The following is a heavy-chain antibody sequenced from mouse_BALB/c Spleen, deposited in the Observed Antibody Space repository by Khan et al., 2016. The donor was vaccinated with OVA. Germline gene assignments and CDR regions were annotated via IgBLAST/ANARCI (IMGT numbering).Heavy chain of an antibody. CDR2: ILPGSGSN. J-gene: IGHJ3*01. D-gene: IGHD1-1*01. CDR1: GYTFSSYW. V-gene: IGHV1-9*01. Sequence: LPLNESGAELMKPGASVKISCKATGYTFSSYWIEWVKQRPGHGLEWIGEILPGSGSNNYNEKFKGKATFTADTSSNTAYMQISSLTSEDSAVYYCARGNYYGSSSWFGYWGQGTLVTVS. CDR3: ARGNYYGSSSWFGY.